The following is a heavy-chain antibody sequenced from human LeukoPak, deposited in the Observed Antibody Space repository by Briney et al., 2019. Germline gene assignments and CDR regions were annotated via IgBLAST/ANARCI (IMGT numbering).Heavy chain of an antibody. Sequence: SETLSLTCTVSGGSITSYFWSWIRQPPGKALEWIAYISHSGTINYNPSLKTRVAISLDASKNQFSLKLRSVTAADTAVYYCAGEDYGGYRFAYWGQGMLVTVSS. D-gene: IGHD4-23*01. CDR2: ISHSGTI. CDR3: AGEDYGGYRFAY. V-gene: IGHV4-59*01. CDR1: GGSITSYF. J-gene: IGHJ4*02.